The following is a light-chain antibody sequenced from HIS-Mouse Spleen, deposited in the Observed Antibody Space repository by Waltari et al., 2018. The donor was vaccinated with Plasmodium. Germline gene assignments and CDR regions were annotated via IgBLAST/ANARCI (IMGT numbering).Light chain of an antibody. CDR1: SSDVGGYNY. CDR2: EVS. J-gene: IGLJ2*01. V-gene: IGLV2-14*01. CDR3: SSYTSSSTYVV. Sequence: QSALTQPASVSGSPGQSITISCTGTSSDVGGYNYVSWYQQHPGKAPKLMIYEVSNRPSGISNRFSGSKSGKTAALTISGLQAADEADYYCSSYTSSSTYVVFGGGTKLTVL.